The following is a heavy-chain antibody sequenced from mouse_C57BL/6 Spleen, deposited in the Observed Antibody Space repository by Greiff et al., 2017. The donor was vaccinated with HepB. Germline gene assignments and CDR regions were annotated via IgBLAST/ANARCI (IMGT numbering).Heavy chain of an antibody. CDR3: ARWITTVEGHFDV. CDR1: GYTFTDYN. D-gene: IGHD1-1*01. CDR2: INPNNGGT. Sequence: VQLQQSGPELVKPGASVKMSCKASGYTFTDYNMHWVKQSHGKSLEWIGYINPNNGGTSYNQKFKGKATLTVNKSSSTAYMELRSLTSEDSAVYYCARWITTVEGHFDVWGTGTTVTVSS. J-gene: IGHJ1*03. V-gene: IGHV1-22*01.